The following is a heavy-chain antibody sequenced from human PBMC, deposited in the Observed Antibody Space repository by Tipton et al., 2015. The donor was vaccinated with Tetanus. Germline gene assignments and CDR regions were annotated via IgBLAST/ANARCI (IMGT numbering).Heavy chain of an antibody. J-gene: IGHJ4*02. Sequence: WVRQAPGKGLEWIGNIYYTAHNSYNPSLDSRVSISVDTSKNQCSLRLTSVTAADTAVYFCARGLPREPFYFAYWGQGKQVIVSS. CDR3: ARGLPREPFYFAY. V-gene: IGHV4-31*02. D-gene: IGHD1-26*01. CDR2: IYYTAHN.